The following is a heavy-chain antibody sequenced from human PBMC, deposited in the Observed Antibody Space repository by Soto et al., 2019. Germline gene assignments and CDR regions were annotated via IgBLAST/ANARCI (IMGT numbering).Heavy chain of an antibody. CDR3: VRDGTKTLRDWFDP. Sequence: SETLSPTCTVSGASISGFYCSWIRKSAGNGLEWSGRIYATGTTDYNPSPKSRVMMSVDTSKKQFSLKLRSVTAADTAVYYCVRDGTKTLRDWFDPWGQGISVTVSS. D-gene: IGHD1-1*01. V-gene: IGHV4-4*07. J-gene: IGHJ5*02. CDR2: IYATGTT. CDR1: GASISGFY.